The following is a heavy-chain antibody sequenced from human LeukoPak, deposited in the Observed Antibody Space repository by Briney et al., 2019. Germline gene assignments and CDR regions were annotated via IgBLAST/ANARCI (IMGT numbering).Heavy chain of an antibody. CDR1: GYTFTAYY. CDR3: ANSIAVTGFDY. J-gene: IGHJ4*02. V-gene: IGHV1-2*06. D-gene: IGHD6-19*01. CDR2: INPSSGGT. Sequence: ASVKVSCKASGYTFTAYYMHWVRQAPGQGLGWMGRINPSSGGTNFAQRFQGRVTMTWDTSISTAYMELSRLRSDDTAVYYCANSIAVTGFDYWGQGTLVTVSS.